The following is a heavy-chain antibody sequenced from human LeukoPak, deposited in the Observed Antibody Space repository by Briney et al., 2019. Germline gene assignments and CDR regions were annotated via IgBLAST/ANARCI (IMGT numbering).Heavy chain of an antibody. V-gene: IGHV3-48*03. D-gene: IGHD3-3*01. CDR1: GFTLSSYE. CDR3: ARGVPAKLFGVIIGSGGVYFDY. CDR2: ISSSGSTI. Sequence: AGGSLRLSCAASGFTLSSYEMNWVRQAPGKGLEWVSYISSSGSTIYYADSVKGRFTISRDNAKNSLYLQMNSLRAEDTALYYCARGVPAKLFGVIIGSGGVYFDYWGQGSLATVSS. J-gene: IGHJ4*02.